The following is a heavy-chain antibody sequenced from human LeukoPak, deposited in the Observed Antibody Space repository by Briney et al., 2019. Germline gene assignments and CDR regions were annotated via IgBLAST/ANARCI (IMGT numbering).Heavy chain of an antibody. CDR3: ARDVAGGGSSVDGAFDI. D-gene: IGHD2-15*01. Sequence: PGGSLRLSCAASGFTFSSYAMHWVRQAPGKGLEWVAVISYDGSNKYYADSVKGRFTISRDNSKNTLYLQMNSLRAGDTAVYYCARDVAGGGSSVDGAFDIWGQGTMVTVSS. CDR1: GFTFSSYA. CDR2: ISYDGSNK. J-gene: IGHJ3*02. V-gene: IGHV3-30*04.